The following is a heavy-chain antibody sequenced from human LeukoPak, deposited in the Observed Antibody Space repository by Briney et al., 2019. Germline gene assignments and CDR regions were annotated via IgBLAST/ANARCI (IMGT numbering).Heavy chain of an antibody. CDR3: ASDRFYFGV. D-gene: IGHD3-16*01. J-gene: IGHJ4*02. CDR1: GFTFSSYW. Sequence: GGSLRLSCAASGFTFSSYWMHWVRQARGKGLEWVANIKLDGTEKYYVASVKGRFTISRDNAKNSLYLQMNSLRAEDTAVYYCASDRFYFGVWGQGTLVTVSS. CDR2: IKLDGTEK. V-gene: IGHV3-7*05.